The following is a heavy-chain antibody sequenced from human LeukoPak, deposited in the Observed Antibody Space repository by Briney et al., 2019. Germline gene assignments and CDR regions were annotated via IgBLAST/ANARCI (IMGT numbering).Heavy chain of an antibody. CDR1: AGSISSSSHH. J-gene: IGHJ4*02. CDR3: VRHDGRGGNTMGALDS. Sequence: SETPSLTCTVSAGSISSSSHHWGWIRQSPGKGLEWIGAIYYGRTAYYNPSLNSRVTISVATSTNQSSLQLNSVTAADTAVYYCVRHDGRGGNTMGALDSWGQGSLVTVSS. V-gene: IGHV4-39*01. D-gene: IGHD3-3*01. CDR2: IYYGRTA.